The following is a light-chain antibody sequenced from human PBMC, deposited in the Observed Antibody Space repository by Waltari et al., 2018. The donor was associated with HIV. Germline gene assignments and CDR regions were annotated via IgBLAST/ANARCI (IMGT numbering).Light chain of an antibody. V-gene: IGKV3-20*01. J-gene: IGKJ1*01. CDR2: DVS. Sequence: ENVLTQSPGTLSLSPWERATLSCRASQSVSSSYLAWYQQKPGQAPRLLIYDVSSRATGIPDRFSGSGSGTDFTLTISRLEPEDFAMYYCQQFGSSTWTFGQGTKVEIK. CDR3: QQFGSSTWT. CDR1: QSVSSSY.